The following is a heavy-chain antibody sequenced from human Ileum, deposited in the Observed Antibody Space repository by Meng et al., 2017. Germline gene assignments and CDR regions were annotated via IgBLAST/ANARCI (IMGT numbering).Heavy chain of an antibody. D-gene: IGHD3-10*01. CDR1: GYSISSGYN. Sequence: SETLSLTCAVSGYSISSGYNWGWVRQTPGKGLEWIGSIFHSGPTYYNPSLKSRVSISVDTSKNQFSLRLTAVTTADTAVYYCTRDHVWFGELGVDYWGQGALVTVYS. V-gene: IGHV4-38-2*02. J-gene: IGHJ4*02. CDR2: IFHSGPT. CDR3: TRDHVWFGELGVDY.